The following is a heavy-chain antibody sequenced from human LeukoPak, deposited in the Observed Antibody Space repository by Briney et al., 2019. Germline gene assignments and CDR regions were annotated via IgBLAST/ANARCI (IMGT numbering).Heavy chain of an antibody. CDR3: ARGAFVVVTAIDY. CDR1: RYTFTGYY. V-gene: IGHV1-2*02. CDR2: INPNSGGT. D-gene: IGHD2-21*02. Sequence: ASVKVSCKASRYTFTGYYMHWVRQAPGQGLEWMGWINPNSGGTNYAQKFQGRVTMTRDTSISTAYMELSRLRSDDTAVYYCARGAFVVVTAIDYWGQGTLVTVSS. J-gene: IGHJ4*02.